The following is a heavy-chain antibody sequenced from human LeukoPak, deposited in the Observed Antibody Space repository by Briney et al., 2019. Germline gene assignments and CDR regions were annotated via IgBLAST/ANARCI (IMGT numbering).Heavy chain of an antibody. CDR1: GGSISSYY. Sequence: SETLSLTCTVSGGSISSYYWSWIRQPPGKGLEWIGYIYYSGSTNYNPSLKSRVTISVDTSKNQFSLKLSSVTAADTAVYYCARRSRYYYDSSGYYRGGFDYWGQGTLVTVSS. D-gene: IGHD3-22*01. CDR2: IYYSGST. V-gene: IGHV4-59*01. J-gene: IGHJ4*02. CDR3: ARRSRYYYDSSGYYRGGFDY.